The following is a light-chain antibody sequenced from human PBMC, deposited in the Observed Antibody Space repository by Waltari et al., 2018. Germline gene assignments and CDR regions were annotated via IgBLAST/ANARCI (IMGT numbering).Light chain of an antibody. CDR2: KAS. J-gene: IGKJ2*03. Sequence: DIQMTQSPTSLSASVGDTVNITCRASQNIYSWLDWYQQKPGKAPKPLIFKASSLKSGVPSRFSGSGSGTEFTLTISSLQPEDFATYFCLQYNSTPYSFGQGTKVEIK. CDR1: QNIYSW. V-gene: IGKV1D-16*01. CDR3: LQYNSTPYS.